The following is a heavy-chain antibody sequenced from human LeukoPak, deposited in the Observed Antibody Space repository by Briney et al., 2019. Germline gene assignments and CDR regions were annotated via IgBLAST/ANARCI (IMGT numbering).Heavy chain of an antibody. CDR3: ARGGGCYDFWSGYYREHFDY. D-gene: IGHD3-3*01. J-gene: IGHJ4*02. V-gene: IGHV4-34*01. CDR1: GGSFSGYY. CDR2: INHSGST. Sequence: PSETLSLTCAVYGGSFSGYYWSWIRQPPGKGLEWIGEINHSGSTNYNPSLKSRVTISVDTSKNQFSLKLSSVTAADTAVYYCARGGGCYDFWSGYYREHFDYWGQGTLVTVSS.